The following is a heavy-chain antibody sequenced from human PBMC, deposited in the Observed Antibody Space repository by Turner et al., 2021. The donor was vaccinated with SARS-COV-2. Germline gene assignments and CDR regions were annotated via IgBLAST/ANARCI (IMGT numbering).Heavy chain of an antibody. D-gene: IGHD1-1*01. Sequence: QVQLQESGPGLVRPSETLSLTCPVSGGPISSTSWSWIRQSPGRGLEWSGYFYKIGSIDYNPTLRSRVTISVDTSKNQLSLNLISMTAADTAVYYCARHQGSTSGYDHGMNVWGQGTAVIVSS. CDR2: FYKIGSI. CDR3: ARHQGSTSGYDHGMNV. CDR1: GGPISSTS. V-gene: IGHV4-59*08. J-gene: IGHJ6*02.